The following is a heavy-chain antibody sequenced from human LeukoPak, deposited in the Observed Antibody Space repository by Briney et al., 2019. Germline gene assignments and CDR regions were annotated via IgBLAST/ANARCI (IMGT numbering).Heavy chain of an antibody. V-gene: IGHV3-21*01. CDR1: GFTFSSFA. Sequence: GGSLRLSCAASGFTFSSFAMNWVRQAPGKGLEWVSSISSSSIYIYYSDSMKGRFTISRDNAKNSLFLQMNSLRAEDTAVYYCARSHLLLYYWGQGTLVTVSS. J-gene: IGHJ4*02. CDR3: ARSHLLLYY. D-gene: IGHD2-2*02. CDR2: ISSSSIYI.